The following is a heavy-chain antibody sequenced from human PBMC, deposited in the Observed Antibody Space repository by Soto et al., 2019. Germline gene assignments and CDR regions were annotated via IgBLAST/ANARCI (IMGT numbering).Heavy chain of an antibody. Sequence: QVQLVQSGAEVKKPGASVKVSCKASGYTFTSYAMHWVRQAPGQRLEWMGWINAGNGNTKYSQKFQGSVTITRDTSASTAYMELSSLRSEDTAVYYCARYSSSPRDWFDPWGQGTLVTVSS. D-gene: IGHD6-13*01. CDR3: ARYSSSPRDWFDP. CDR2: INAGNGNT. CDR1: GYTFTSYA. V-gene: IGHV1-3*01. J-gene: IGHJ5*02.